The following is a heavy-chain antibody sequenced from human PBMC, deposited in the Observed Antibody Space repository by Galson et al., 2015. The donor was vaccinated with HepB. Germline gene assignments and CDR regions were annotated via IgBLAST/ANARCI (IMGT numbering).Heavy chain of an antibody. D-gene: IGHD3-10*01. CDR2: IKSKTDGGTT. CDR3: TTDNVLLWFGELSKDY. J-gene: IGHJ4*02. V-gene: IGHV3-15*07. CDR1: GFTFSNAW. Sequence: SLRLSCAASGFTFSNAWMNWVRQAPGKGLEWVGRIKSKTDGGTTDYAAPVKGRFTISRDDSKNTLYLQMNSLKTEDTAVYYCTTDNVLLWFGELSKDYWGQGTLVTVSS.